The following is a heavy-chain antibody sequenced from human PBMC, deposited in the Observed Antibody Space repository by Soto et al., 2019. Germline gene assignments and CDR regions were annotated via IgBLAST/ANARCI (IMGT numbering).Heavy chain of an antibody. V-gene: IGHV4-59*01. Sequence: SETLSLTCTVSGGSISSYYWSLIRQPPGKGLEWIGYIYYSGSTNYNPALKSRVTISVDTSKNQFSLRLSSVTAADTAVYYCARGIFGYSGYDPFDYWGQGTLVTVSS. J-gene: IGHJ4*02. CDR1: GGSISSYY. CDR2: IYYSGST. CDR3: ARGIFGYSGYDPFDY. D-gene: IGHD5-12*01.